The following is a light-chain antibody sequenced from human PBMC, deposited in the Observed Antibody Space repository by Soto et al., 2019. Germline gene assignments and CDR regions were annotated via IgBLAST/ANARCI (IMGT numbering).Light chain of an antibody. CDR1: QTINGL. Sequence: DIPMTQSPSTLSASIGDRVTITCRASQTINGLLAWYHQKSGRPPKLLIYDVSFLESGAPSRFSGSGSGTDFTLTISSLRPDDFATFYCQQYKVYPYTFGQGSRLDIQ. V-gene: IGKV1-5*01. CDR2: DVS. J-gene: IGKJ2*01. CDR3: QQYKVYPYT.